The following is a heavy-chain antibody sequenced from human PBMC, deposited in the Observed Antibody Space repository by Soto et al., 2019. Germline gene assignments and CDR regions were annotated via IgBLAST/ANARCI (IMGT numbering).Heavy chain of an antibody. CDR2: IYHSGST. J-gene: IGHJ6*02. V-gene: IGHV4-4*02. Sequence: SETLSLTCGVFGGSIGSKNWWSWVRQPPGRGLEWIGDIYHSGSTSYNPSLKSRVTISVDQSKNQFSLKLTSVTAADTAVYYCARALTDAEGFGYYYGMDVWGQGTTVTVSS. CDR3: ARALTDAEGFGYYYGMDV. D-gene: IGHD3-10*01. CDR1: GGSIGSKNW.